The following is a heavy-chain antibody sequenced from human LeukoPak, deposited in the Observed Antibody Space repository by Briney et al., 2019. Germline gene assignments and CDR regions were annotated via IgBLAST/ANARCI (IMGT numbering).Heavy chain of an antibody. CDR2: ISKSGGTI. CDR1: GFTFSDYY. Sequence: GGSLRLPCAASGFTFSDYYMSWIRQAPGKGLEWISYISKSGGTIYYADAVKGRFTISRDNPKNALYLQMNNLRAEDTAVYYCARDSPPPGYDYWGQGTLVTVSS. J-gene: IGHJ4*02. CDR3: ARDSPPPGYDY. V-gene: IGHV3-11*01. D-gene: IGHD6-13*01.